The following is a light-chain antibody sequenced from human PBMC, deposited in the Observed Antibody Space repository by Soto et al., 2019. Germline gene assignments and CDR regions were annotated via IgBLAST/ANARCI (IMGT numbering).Light chain of an antibody. CDR3: QQLNGYQLA. Sequence: DIQLTQSPSFLSASVGDTVTITCQASQGMSTYLAWYQQKPGKVPKLLIRSASTLQSGVPPRFSGGGSGTEFTLTISTLQPDDSGIYYCQQLNGYQLAFGGGTNVEIK. V-gene: IGKV1-9*01. J-gene: IGKJ4*01. CDR1: QGMSTY. CDR2: SAS.